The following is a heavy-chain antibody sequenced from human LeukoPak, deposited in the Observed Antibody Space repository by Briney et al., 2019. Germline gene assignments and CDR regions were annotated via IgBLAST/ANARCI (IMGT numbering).Heavy chain of an antibody. CDR2: LYYSGST. CDR3: AREGSEYSSSSLDY. Sequence: PSETLSLTCTVSGGSISSSTFYWGWIRQPPGKGLEWIGSLYYSGSTYYNPSLKSRVTISVDTSKNQFSLKLSSVTAADTAVYYCAREGSEYSSSSLDYWGQGTLVTVSS. CDR1: GGSISSSTFY. D-gene: IGHD6-6*01. J-gene: IGHJ4*02. V-gene: IGHV4-39*07.